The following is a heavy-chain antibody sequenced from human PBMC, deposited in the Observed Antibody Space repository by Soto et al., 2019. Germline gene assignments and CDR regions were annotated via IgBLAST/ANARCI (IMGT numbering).Heavy chain of an antibody. Sequence: EVQLVESGGGLVPPGGSVRLSCAASGFIFKMYWMHWVRQSPGKGLVWISRIYNDGTYSDYADSVRGRFTISRDNVNDTLYLQMHNWRAEAAGLDYCTRGPRPISPGMGAYWGQGTQVTVSS. CDR1: GFIFKMYW. D-gene: IGHD3-16*01. V-gene: IGHV3-74*01. J-gene: IGHJ4*02. CDR2: IYNDGTYS. CDR3: TRGPRPISPGMGAY.